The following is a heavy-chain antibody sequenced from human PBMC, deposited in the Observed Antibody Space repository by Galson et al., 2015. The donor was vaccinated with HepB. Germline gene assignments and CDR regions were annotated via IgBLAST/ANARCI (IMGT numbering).Heavy chain of an antibody. D-gene: IGHD2/OR15-2a*01. V-gene: IGHV1-18*01. CDR2: ISTYNGNT. CDR1: GYTFNSFG. CDR3: ARGRYSTSPPDY. Sequence: SVKVSCKASGYTFNSFGISWVRQAPGQGLEWMGWISTYNGNTNYAQKFQDRLTMTTDTSTSTAYLELRSLRSDDTAVYYCARGRYSTSPPDYWGRGTLVTVSS. J-gene: IGHJ4*02.